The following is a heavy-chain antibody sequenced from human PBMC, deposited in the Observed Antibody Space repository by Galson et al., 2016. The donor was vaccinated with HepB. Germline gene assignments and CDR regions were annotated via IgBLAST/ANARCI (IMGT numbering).Heavy chain of an antibody. CDR1: GFTFSSYS. V-gene: IGHV3-30*18. Sequence: SLRLSCAASGFTFSSYSMNWVRQAPGKGLEWVAAMSHDGSHIFYVDSVKGRFSISRDNSKNTLYLQMNSLRDEDTAVYYCAKDHGNRWLNNWFDPWGQGTLVTVSS. J-gene: IGHJ5*02. CDR3: AKDHGNRWLNNWFDP. CDR2: MSHDGSHI. D-gene: IGHD6-19*01.